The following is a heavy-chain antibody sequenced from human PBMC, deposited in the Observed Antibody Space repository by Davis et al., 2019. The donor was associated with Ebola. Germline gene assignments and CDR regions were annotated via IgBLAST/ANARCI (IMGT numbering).Heavy chain of an antibody. J-gene: IGHJ6*04. D-gene: IGHD2-15*01. Sequence: WGSLRLSCAASGFTFSSSGMHWVREAPGKGLEWVAVIWYDGSNKYYADSVKGRFTISRDNSKNPLYLQMNSLRAEDTAVYYCARDPPFCAGGSCYSYYGMDVWGKGTTVTVSS. V-gene: IGHV3-33*01. CDR1: GFTFSSSG. CDR2: IWYDGSNK. CDR3: ARDPPFCAGGSCYSYYGMDV.